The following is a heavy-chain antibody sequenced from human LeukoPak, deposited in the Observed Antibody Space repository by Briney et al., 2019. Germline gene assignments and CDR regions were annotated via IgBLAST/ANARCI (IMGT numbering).Heavy chain of an antibody. D-gene: IGHD3-10*02. V-gene: IGHV3-48*03. CDR3: AELGITMIGGV. J-gene: IGHJ6*04. CDR1: GFTFSSYE. CDR2: ISSSGSTI. Sequence: QTGGSLRLSCAASGFTFSSYEMNWARQAPGKGLEWVSYISSSGSTIYYADSVKGRFTISRDNAKNSLSLQMNSLRAEDTAVYYCAELGITMIGGVWGKGTTVTISS.